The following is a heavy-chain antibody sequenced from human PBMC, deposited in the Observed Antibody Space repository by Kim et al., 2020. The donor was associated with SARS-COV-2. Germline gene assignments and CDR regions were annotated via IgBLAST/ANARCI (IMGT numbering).Heavy chain of an antibody. J-gene: IGHJ6*02. CDR3: AKEIVGLTHYYGMDV. Sequence: DSVKGRFTISRDNSKNTLYLQMNSLRAEDTAVYYCAKEIVGLTHYYGMDVWGQGTTVTVSS. V-gene: IGHV3-30*02. D-gene: IGHD1-26*01.